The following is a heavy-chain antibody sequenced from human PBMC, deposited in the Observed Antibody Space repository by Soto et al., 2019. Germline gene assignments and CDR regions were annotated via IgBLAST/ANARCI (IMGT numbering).Heavy chain of an antibody. D-gene: IGHD1-1*01. V-gene: IGHV4-30-2*01. CDR2: IYHSGST. CDR1: GGSISSGGYS. CDR3: ARRYGYSFDY. J-gene: IGHJ4*02. Sequence: SETLSLTCAFSGGSISSGGYSWSWIRQPPGKGLEWIGYIYHSGSTYYNPSLKSRVTISVDRSKNQFSLKLSSVTAADTAVYYCARRYGYSFDYWGQGTLVTVSS.